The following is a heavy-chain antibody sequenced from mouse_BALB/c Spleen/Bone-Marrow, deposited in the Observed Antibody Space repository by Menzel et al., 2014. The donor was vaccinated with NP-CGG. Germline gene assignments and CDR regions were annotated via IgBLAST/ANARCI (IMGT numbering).Heavy chain of an antibody. CDR2: IRNKANGYTT. D-gene: IGHD2-1*01. CDR1: GFTFTDHY. J-gene: IGHJ2*01. V-gene: IGHV7-3*02. CDR3: ARDYLYYFDY. Sequence: EVKLMESGGGLVQPGGFLRLSCATSGFTFTDHYMSWVRRPPGKALEWLGFIRNKANGYTTEYSASVKGRFTISRDNSQSIVYLQMSTLRAEDSATYYCARDYLYYFDYWGQGTTLTVSS.